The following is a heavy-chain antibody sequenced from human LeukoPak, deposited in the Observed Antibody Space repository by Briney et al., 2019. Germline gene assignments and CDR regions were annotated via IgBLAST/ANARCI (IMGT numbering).Heavy chain of an antibody. CDR3: AKDMMIVPINDY. CDR2: IRYDGSNK. Sequence: TGGSLRLSCAASGFTFSSYGMHWVRQAPGKGLEWVAFIRYDGSNKYYADSVKGRFTISRDNSKNTLYLQMNSLRAEDTAVYYCAKDMMIVPINDYWGQGTLVSVSS. J-gene: IGHJ4*02. CDR1: GFTFSSYG. V-gene: IGHV3-30*02. D-gene: IGHD3-22*01.